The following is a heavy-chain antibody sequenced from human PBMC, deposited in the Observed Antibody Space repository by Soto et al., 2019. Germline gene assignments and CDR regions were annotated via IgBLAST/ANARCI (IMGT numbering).Heavy chain of an antibody. J-gene: IGHJ4*02. CDR2: INSDGTRT. Sequence: GGSLRLSCATSGFTFSRDWMHWVRQAPGKGLVWVSRINSDGTRTNYADYAMGRFTISRDNAKNTLYLQMNSLRAEDTAVYYCARGHYGRDYWGQGTLVTVSS. D-gene: IGHD4-17*01. V-gene: IGHV3-74*01. CDR3: ARGHYGRDY. CDR1: GFTFSRDW.